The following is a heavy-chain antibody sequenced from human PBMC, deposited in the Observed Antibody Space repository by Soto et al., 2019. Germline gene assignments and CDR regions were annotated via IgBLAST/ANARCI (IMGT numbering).Heavy chain of an antibody. CDR3: ARVVVTAIPRRSNWFQA. CDR1: VGSFSGYY. Sequence: SETLSLTCAFYVGSFSGYYWSWIRHPPGKWLEWIGEINHSGSTNYNPSLKSRVTISVDTSKNQFSLKLSSVTAADTAVYYCARVVVTAIPRRSNWFQALGEGTQV. V-gene: IGHV4-34*01. CDR2: INHSGST. D-gene: IGHD2-21*02. J-gene: IGHJ5*02.